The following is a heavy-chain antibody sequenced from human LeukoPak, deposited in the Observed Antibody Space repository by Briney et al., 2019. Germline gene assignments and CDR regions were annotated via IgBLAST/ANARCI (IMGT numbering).Heavy chain of an antibody. CDR3: ARVRLFRAPDPYYYYYYGMDV. V-gene: IGHV4-59*01. CDR2: IYYSGST. Sequence: PSETLSLTCTVSGGSISSYCWSWIRQPPGKGLEWIGYIYYSGSTNYNPSLKSRVTISVDTSKNQFSLELSSVTAADTAVYYCARVRLFRAPDPYYYYYYGMDVWGKGTTVTVSS. J-gene: IGHJ6*04. D-gene: IGHD2-21*01. CDR1: GGSISSYC.